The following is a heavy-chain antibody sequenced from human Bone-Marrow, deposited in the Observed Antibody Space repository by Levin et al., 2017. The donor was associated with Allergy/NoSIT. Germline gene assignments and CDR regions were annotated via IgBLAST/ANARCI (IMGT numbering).Heavy chain of an antibody. CDR3: ARGHSEWLPPTVYYNHYMDV. CDR2: IYYRGST. CDR1: DASINVYY. V-gene: IGHV4-59*01. J-gene: IGHJ6*03. Sequence: PSETLSLTCTVSDASINVYYWSWIRQPPGKGLEWIGYIYYRGSTNYNPSLKSRVTISIDTSKNQFSLHLSSVTAADTAVYYCARGHSEWLPPTVYYNHYMDVWGKGTTVTVSS. D-gene: IGHD3-3*01.